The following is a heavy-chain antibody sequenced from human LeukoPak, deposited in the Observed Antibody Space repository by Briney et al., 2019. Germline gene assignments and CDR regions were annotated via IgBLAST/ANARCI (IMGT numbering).Heavy chain of an antibody. Sequence: PGGSLRLSCAASGFTVSSNYMSWVRQAPGKGLEWVSVIYSGGSTYYADSVKGRFTISRDNSKSTLYLQMNSLRAEDTAVYYCARGSDGGSGWYAEYFQHWGQGTLVTVSS. V-gene: IGHV3-53*01. CDR1: GFTVSSNY. J-gene: IGHJ1*01. CDR3: ARGSDGGSGWYAEYFQH. CDR2: IYSGGST. D-gene: IGHD6-19*01.